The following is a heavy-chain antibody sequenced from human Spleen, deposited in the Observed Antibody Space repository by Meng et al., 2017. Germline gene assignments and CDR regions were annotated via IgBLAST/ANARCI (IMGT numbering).Heavy chain of an antibody. CDR3: VFDSSGDWYFDL. D-gene: IGHD3-22*01. CDR1: GGAFSGSS. V-gene: IGHV4-34*01. CDR2: INHSGST. Sequence: QVQLKPWGAGSLETSETTSLTCAFYGGAFSGSSWSCVRQPPGKGLAWIGEINHSGSTNYNPPLKSRVTISVDTSKNQFSLKLSSVTAADTAVYYCVFDSSGDWYFDLWGRGTLVTVSS. J-gene: IGHJ2*01.